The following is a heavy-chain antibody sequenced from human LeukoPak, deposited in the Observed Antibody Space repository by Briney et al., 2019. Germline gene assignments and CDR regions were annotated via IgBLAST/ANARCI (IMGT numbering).Heavy chain of an antibody. J-gene: IGHJ6*02. V-gene: IGHV3-66*01. CDR1: GFIVSENY. CDR3: VRDRWPGLGDF. CDR2: VYSGGLT. D-gene: IGHD6-19*01. Sequence: GGSLRLSCAASGFIVSENYMSWVRRAPGKGLEWVSTVYSGGLTFYAAPGKGRFTISRGNSKNTLYLQMSSLSAEDTAVYYCVRDRWPGLGDFWGQGTTVTVSS.